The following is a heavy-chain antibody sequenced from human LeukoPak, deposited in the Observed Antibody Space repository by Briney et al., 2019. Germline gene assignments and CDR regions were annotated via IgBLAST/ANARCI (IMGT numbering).Heavy chain of an antibody. CDR3: ARDLRGYDSSYYYYYMDV. CDR2: IYTSGST. J-gene: IGHJ6*03. CDR1: GGSISSGSYY. V-gene: IGHV4-61*02. Sequence: SETLSLTCTVSGGSISSGSYYWSWIRQPAGKGLEWIERIYTSGSTNYNPSLKSRVTISVDTSKNQFSLKLSSVTAADTAVYYCARDLRGYDSSYYYYYMDVWGKGTTVTISS. D-gene: IGHD5-12*01.